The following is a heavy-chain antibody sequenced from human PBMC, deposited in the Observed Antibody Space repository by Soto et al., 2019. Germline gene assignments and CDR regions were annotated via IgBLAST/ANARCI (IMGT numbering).Heavy chain of an antibody. CDR2: MNPNSGNT. CDR3: ARVSVTTYYYYYGMDV. J-gene: IGHJ6*02. CDR1: GYTFTSYN. D-gene: IGHD4-17*01. Sequence: ASLKVCCKASGYTFTSYNINWVRQATGQGLEWMGWMNPNSGNTGYAQKFQGRVTMTRNTSISTAYMELSSLRSEDTAVYYCARVSVTTYYYYYGMDVWGQGTTVTVSS. V-gene: IGHV1-8*01.